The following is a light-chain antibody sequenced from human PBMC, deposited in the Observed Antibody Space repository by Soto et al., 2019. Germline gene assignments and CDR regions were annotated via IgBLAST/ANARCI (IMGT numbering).Light chain of an antibody. CDR3: SSYAGSNNFEVV. J-gene: IGLJ2*01. V-gene: IGLV2-8*01. Sequence: QSVLTQPPSASGSPGQSVTISCTGTSSDVGGYNYVSWYQQHPGKAPKLMIYEVSKRPSGVPDRFSGSKSGNTASLTVSGLQAEDEAYYYCSSYAGSNNFEVVFGGGTKVTVL. CDR2: EVS. CDR1: SSDVGGYNY.